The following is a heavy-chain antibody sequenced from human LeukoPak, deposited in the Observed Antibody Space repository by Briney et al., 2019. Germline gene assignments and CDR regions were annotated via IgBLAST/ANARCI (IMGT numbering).Heavy chain of an antibody. CDR2: INPNSGGT. D-gene: IGHD3-22*01. CDR1: GYTFTGYY. J-gene: IGHJ4*02. Sequence: AASVKVSCKASGYTFTGYYMHWVRQAPGQGLEWMGWINPNSGGTNYAQKFQGRVTMTRDTSISTAYMELSRLRSDDTAVYYCASFDSSGYYYRYFDYWGQGTLVTVSS. V-gene: IGHV1-2*02. CDR3: ASFDSSGYYYRYFDY.